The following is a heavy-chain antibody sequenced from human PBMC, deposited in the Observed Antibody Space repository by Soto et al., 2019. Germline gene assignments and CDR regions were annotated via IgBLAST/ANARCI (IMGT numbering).Heavy chain of an antibody. D-gene: IGHD2-21*02. CDR2: ISSSSSYI. J-gene: IGHJ6*02. CDR1: GFTFSSYS. V-gene: IGHV3-21*04. Sequence: PGGSLRLSCAASGFTFSSYSMNWVRQAPGKGLEWVSSISSSSSYIYYADSVKGRFTISRDNAKNSLYLQMNSLKASDTAMYYCARHGYCGGDCYSLYYYYGMDVWGQGTTVTVSS. CDR3: ARHGYCGGDCYSLYYYYGMDV.